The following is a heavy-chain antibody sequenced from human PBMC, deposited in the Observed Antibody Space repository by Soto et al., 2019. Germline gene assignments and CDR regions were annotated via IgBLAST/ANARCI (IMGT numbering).Heavy chain of an antibody. J-gene: IGHJ4*02. CDR3: STGLGTYYSRFDY. V-gene: IGHV3-15*07. D-gene: IGHD3-10*01. CDR1: GLTFKRAW. Sequence: EVQLVESGGGLVKPGGSLTLSCAASGLTFKRAWRNWVRQAPGKGLEWVGRIKSGIDGEATDYGAPVKGRFTISRDDSRNTLSLQMNSLKTEDTAIYYCSTGLGTYYSRFDYWGRGTLVTVSS. CDR2: IKSGIDGEAT.